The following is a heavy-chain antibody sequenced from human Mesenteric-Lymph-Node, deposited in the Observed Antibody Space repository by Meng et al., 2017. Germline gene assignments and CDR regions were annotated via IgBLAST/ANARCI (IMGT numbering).Heavy chain of an antibody. D-gene: IGHD4/OR15-4a*01. CDR2: INHSGST. J-gene: IGHJ4*02. CDR1: GGSFSGYY. Sequence: QGQLQQWGAGLLKPSETLSLPCAVYGGSFSGYYWSWIRQPPGKGLEWIGEINHSGSTNYNPSLKSRVTISVDTSKNQFSLKLSSVTAADTAVYYCARRPTIFDYWGQGTLVTVYS. CDR3: ARRPTIFDY. V-gene: IGHV4-34*01.